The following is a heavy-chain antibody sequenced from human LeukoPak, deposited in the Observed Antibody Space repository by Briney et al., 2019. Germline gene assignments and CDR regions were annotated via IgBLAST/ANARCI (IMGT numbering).Heavy chain of an antibody. Sequence: ASVKVSCKXSGYTFTSYDINWVRQAPGQGLEWMGRIIPIFGTANYAQKFQGRVTITTDESTSTAYMELSSLRSEDTAVYYCARDWNYYYYYYMDVWGKGTTVTVSS. CDR3: ARDWNYYYYYYMDV. CDR2: IIPIFGTA. V-gene: IGHV1-69*05. J-gene: IGHJ6*03. D-gene: IGHD1-1*01. CDR1: GYTFTSYD.